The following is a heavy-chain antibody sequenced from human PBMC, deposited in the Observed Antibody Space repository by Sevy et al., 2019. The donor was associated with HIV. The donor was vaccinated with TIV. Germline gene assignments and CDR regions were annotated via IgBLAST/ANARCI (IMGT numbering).Heavy chain of an antibody. D-gene: IGHD3-10*01. CDR3: ARDSSPYFYGSGRGAFDI. Sequence: ASVKVSCKASGYTFTSYCMHWVRHAPGEGLEWMGVINPSGGSTSYAQKFQGRVTMTRDTSTGTVYMELSSLRSEDTAVYYCARDSSPYFYGSGRGAFDIWGQGTMVTVSS. CDR1: GYTFTSYC. V-gene: IGHV1-46*01. CDR2: INPSGGST. J-gene: IGHJ3*02.